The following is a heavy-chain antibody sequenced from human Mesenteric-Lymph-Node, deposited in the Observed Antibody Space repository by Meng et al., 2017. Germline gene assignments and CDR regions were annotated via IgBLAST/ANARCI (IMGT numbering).Heavy chain of an antibody. V-gene: IGHV1-18*01. CDR1: GDIFTSHA. CDR2: ISAYNGYT. D-gene: IGHD6-13*01. J-gene: IGHJ4*02. Sequence: ASVKVSCKASGDIFTSHAITWVRQAPGQGPEWMGWISAYNGYTKYAQIFQGRVTMTTDTSTKTAYMELRSLTSDDTAVYYCAREGGPYSSSWYGLFDYWGQGTLVTVSS. CDR3: AREGGPYSSSWYGLFDY.